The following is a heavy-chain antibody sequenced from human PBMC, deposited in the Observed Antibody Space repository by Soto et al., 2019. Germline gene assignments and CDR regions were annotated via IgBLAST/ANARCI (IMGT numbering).Heavy chain of an antibody. CDR1: GFTFTTYW. CDR2: IKQDGSER. J-gene: IGHJ4*02. V-gene: IGHV3-7*05. CDR3: ATMRGSYSFDR. D-gene: IGHD1-26*01. Sequence: EVQLVESGGGLVQPGGSLRLSCAASGFTFTTYWMAWVRQAPGKGLEWVANIKQDGSERYYVASVKGRFSISRDNAKNSRFLQMNSLRAQHTAVYFCATMRGSYSFDRWGQGTLVTVSS.